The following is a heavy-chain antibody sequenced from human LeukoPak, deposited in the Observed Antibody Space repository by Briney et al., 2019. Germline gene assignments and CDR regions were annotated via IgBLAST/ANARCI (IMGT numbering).Heavy chain of an antibody. CDR1: GGSFSGYY. Sequence: PSETLSLTCAVYGGSFSGYYWSWIRQPPGKGLEWIGEINHSGSTNYNPSLKSRVTISVDTSKNQFSLKLSSVTAADTAVYYCARALSGPIPPTYYYYGMDVWGQGTTVTVSS. CDR3: ARALSGPIPPTYYYYGMDV. CDR2: INHSGST. J-gene: IGHJ6*02. V-gene: IGHV4-34*01. D-gene: IGHD3-16*02.